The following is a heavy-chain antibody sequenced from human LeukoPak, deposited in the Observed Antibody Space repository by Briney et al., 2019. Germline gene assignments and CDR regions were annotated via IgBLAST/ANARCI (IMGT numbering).Heavy chain of an antibody. CDR3: ARGGAVAGVRYAFDI. Sequence: ASVKVSCKASGYSFTSYGIHWLRQAARQGGTWMGWMNPNRGNTGYAKTFQPRVIMTRNTSISTAYMELRSLRSEDTAVYYCARGGAVAGVRYAFDIWGQGTMVTVSS. V-gene: IGHV1-8*01. D-gene: IGHD6-19*01. J-gene: IGHJ3*02. CDR2: MNPNRGNT. CDR1: GYSFTSYG.